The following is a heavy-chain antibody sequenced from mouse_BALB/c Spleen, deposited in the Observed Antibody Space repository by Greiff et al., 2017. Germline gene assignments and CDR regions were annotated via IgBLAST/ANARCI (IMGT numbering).Heavy chain of an antibody. CDR1: GFTFSSFG. J-gene: IGHJ2*01. D-gene: IGHD1-2*01. Sequence: EVKLVESGGGLVQPGGSRKLSCAASGFTFSSFGMHWVRQAPEKGLEWVAYISSGSSTIYYADTVKGRFTISRDNPKNTLFLQMTSLRSEDTAMYYCARDYYGYYFDYWGQGTTLTVSS. CDR2: ISSGSSTI. V-gene: IGHV5-17*02. CDR3: ARDYYGYYFDY.